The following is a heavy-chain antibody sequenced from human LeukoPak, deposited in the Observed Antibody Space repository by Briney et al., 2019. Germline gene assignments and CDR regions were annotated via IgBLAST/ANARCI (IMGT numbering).Heavy chain of an antibody. D-gene: IGHD6-19*01. J-gene: IGHJ4*02. CDR2: ISYDGSNK. Sequence: GGSLRLSCAASGFTFSSYGMHWVRQAPGKGLEWVAVISYDGSNKYYADSVKGRFTISRDNSKNTLYLQMNSLRAEDTAVYYCAKGSGWPTPFDYWGQGTLVTVSS. V-gene: IGHV3-30*18. CDR3: AKGSGWPTPFDY. CDR1: GFTFSSYG.